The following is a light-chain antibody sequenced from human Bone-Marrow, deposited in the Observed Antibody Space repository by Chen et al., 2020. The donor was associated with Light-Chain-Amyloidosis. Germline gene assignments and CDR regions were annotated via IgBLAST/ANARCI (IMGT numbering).Light chain of an antibody. CDR1: NIGSTS. CDR2: DDS. CDR3: QVWDRSSDRPV. V-gene: IGLV3-21*02. Sequence: SYVLTQPSSVSVAPGQPATLACGGNNIGSTSVHWYQQTRGQAPPLFVYDDSDRPSGIHERLSGSNSGNTATLTISRVEDGDEADYYCQVWDRSSDRPVFGGGTKLTVL. J-gene: IGLJ3*02.